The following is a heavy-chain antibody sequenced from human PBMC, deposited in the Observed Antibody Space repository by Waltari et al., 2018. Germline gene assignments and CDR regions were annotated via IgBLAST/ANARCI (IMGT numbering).Heavy chain of an antibody. J-gene: IGHJ4*02. CDR1: GYTYTSYA. Sequence: QVQLVQSGAEVKKPGASVKVSCKASGYTYTSYAMHWVRLAPGQRLEWMGCINAGNGNTKYSQEFQGRVTITRDTSASTAYIELSSLRSEDMAVYYCARGYCSGGSCPFDYWGQGTLVTVSS. CDR2: INAGNGNT. D-gene: IGHD2-15*01. CDR3: ARGYCSGGSCPFDY. V-gene: IGHV1-3*03.